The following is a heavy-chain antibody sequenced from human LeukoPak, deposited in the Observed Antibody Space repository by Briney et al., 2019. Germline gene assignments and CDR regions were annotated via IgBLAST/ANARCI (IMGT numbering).Heavy chain of an antibody. J-gene: IGHJ6*02. CDR1: GFTFSSYG. Sequence: PGRSLRLSCAASGFTFSSYGMHWVRQAPGKGLEWVAVISYDGSNKYYADSVKGRFTISRENSKNTLYLQMNSQRAEDTAVYYCAKDLPGWVRDRYGGYGMDVWGQGTTVTVSS. CDR3: AKDLPGWVRDRYGGYGMDV. D-gene: IGHD3-10*01. CDR2: ISYDGSNK. V-gene: IGHV3-30*18.